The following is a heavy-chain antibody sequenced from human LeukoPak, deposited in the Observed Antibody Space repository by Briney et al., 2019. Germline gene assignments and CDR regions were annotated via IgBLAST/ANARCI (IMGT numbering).Heavy chain of an antibody. CDR3: ARCGYGNYYYYYMDV. Sequence: ASVKVSCKASEYTFTSYDINWVRQATGQGLEWMGWMNPNSGNTGYAQKFQGRVTMTRNTSISTAYMELSSLRSEDTAVYYCARCGYGNYYYYYMDVWGKGTTVTVSS. CDR2: MNPNSGNT. D-gene: IGHD3-22*01. V-gene: IGHV1-8*01. J-gene: IGHJ6*03. CDR1: EYTFTSYD.